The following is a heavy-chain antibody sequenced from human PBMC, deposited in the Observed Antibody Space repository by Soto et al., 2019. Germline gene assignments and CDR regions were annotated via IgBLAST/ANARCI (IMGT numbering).Heavy chain of an antibody. J-gene: IGHJ5*02. CDR3: ARLLGLHINWFDP. CDR2: IYPGDSDT. V-gene: IGHV5-51*01. Sequence: TSYWIGWVRQMPGKGLEWMGIIYPGDSDTRYSPSFQGQVTISADKSISTAYLQWSSLKASDTAMYYCARLLGLHINWFDPWGQGTLVTVSS. CDR1: TSYW. D-gene: IGHD7-27*01.